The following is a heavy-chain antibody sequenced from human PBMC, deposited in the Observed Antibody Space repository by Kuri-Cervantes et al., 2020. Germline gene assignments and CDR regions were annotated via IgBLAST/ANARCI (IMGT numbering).Heavy chain of an antibody. CDR3: ASGYDILTGYPYFDY. J-gene: IGHJ4*02. D-gene: IGHD3-9*01. CDR1: GFTFSSYS. V-gene: IGHV3-21*01. Sequence: GGSLRLSCAAPGFTFSSYSMNWVRQAPGKGLEWVSSISSSSSYIYYADTVKGRFTISRANAKNSLYLQMNSLRAEDTAVYYCASGYDILTGYPYFDYWGQGTLVTVSS. CDR2: ISSSSSYI.